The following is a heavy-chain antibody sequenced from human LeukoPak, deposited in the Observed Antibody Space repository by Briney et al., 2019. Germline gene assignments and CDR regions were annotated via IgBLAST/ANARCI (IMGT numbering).Heavy chain of an antibody. Sequence: GGSLRLSCTASAFTVTNNELTWVRQAPGKGLEWVSAISGSGGSTYYADSVKGRFTISRDNSKNTLYLQMNSLRAEDTAVYYCARGRSSTSAGYWGQGTLVTVSS. CDR2: ISGSGGST. J-gene: IGHJ4*02. CDR3: ARGRSSTSAGY. V-gene: IGHV3-23*01. D-gene: IGHD2-2*01. CDR1: AFTVTNNE.